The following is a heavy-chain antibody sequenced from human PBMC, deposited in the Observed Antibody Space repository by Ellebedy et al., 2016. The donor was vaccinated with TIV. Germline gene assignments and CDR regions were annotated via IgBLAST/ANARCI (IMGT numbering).Heavy chain of an antibody. CDR1: GFIISGDW. D-gene: IGHD3-16*01. CDR3: VTWGQSYGL. J-gene: IGHJ4*02. Sequence: PGGSLRLSCAASGFIISGDWMSWVRQAPGKGLEWVAHINPDGSAEYYVDSVKGRFTISRDNAKRSLFLQMNSLRVDDTAGYYCVTWGQSYGLWGQGSLVTISS. CDR2: INPDGSAE. V-gene: IGHV3-7*03.